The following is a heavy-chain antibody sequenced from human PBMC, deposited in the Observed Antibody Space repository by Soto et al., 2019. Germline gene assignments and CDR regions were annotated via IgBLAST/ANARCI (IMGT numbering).Heavy chain of an antibody. CDR2: IYYSGST. V-gene: IGHV4-39*01. CDR3: AGAHYDFWSGYPNWFDP. D-gene: IGHD3-3*01. Sequence: PSETLSLTCTVSGGSISSSSYYWGWIRQPPGKGLEWIGSIYYSGSTYYNPSLKSRVTISVDTSKNQFSLKLSSVTAADTAVYYCAGAHYDFWSGYPNWFDPWGQGTLVTVSS. J-gene: IGHJ5*02. CDR1: GGSISSSSYY.